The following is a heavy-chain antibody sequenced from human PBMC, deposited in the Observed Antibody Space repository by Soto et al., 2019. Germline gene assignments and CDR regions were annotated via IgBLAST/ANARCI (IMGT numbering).Heavy chain of an antibody. Sequence: PGVSLRLSCAASGFTFSSYGMHWVRQAPGKGLEWVAVIWYDGSNKYYADSVKGRFTISRDNSKNTLYLQMNSLRAEDTAVYYCARDLSQWLPHYYGMDVWGQGTTVTVSS. CDR1: GFTFSSYG. CDR3: ARDLSQWLPHYYGMDV. V-gene: IGHV3-33*01. D-gene: IGHD6-19*01. CDR2: IWYDGSNK. J-gene: IGHJ6*02.